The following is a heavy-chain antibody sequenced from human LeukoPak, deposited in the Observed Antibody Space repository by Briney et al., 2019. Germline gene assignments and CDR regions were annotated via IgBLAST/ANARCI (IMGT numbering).Heavy chain of an antibody. CDR1: GGSISSSGYY. D-gene: IGHD6-13*01. Sequence: SETLSLTCTVSGGSISSSGYYWGWIRQPPGKGLEWIGSIYYSGTTYYNPSLKSRVTIAVDTSKNQFSLKVSSVTAADTAVFYCARRASKLAPSFDYWGQGTLVTVSS. V-gene: IGHV4-39*01. J-gene: IGHJ4*02. CDR2: IYYSGTT. CDR3: ARRASKLAPSFDY.